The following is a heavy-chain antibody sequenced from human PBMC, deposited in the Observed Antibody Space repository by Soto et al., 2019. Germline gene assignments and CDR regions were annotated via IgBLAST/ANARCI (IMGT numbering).Heavy chain of an antibody. CDR3: ARAGVTPHFFDY. V-gene: IGHV3-53*02. CDR1: GFSVRTNY. D-gene: IGHD3-3*02. Sequence: EVQLVATGGGLIQPGGSLRLSCAASGFSVRTNYMSWVRQAPGKGLDWVSVFESGGSIYYADSVKGRFIISRDYAKNTVYLQMNNLRAEDTAVYYCARAGVTPHFFDYWGQGTLVTVSS. J-gene: IGHJ4*02. CDR2: FESGGSI.